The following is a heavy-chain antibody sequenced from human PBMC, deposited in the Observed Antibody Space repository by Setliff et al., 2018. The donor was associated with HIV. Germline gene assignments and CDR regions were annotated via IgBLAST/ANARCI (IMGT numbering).Heavy chain of an antibody. CDR3: ARDHGVATVVMDYYSGMDV. V-gene: IGHV4-38-2*02. CDR1: GDSISSDFY. D-gene: IGHD5-12*01. CDR2: IYARGST. Sequence: SETLSLTCTVSGDSISSDFYWGWIRQPPGKGLEWIGSIYARGSTYYNPSLKSRVTISVDTSKNQFSLKLSSVTAADTAVYYCARDHGVATVVMDYYSGMDVWGPGTTVTVSS. J-gene: IGHJ6*02.